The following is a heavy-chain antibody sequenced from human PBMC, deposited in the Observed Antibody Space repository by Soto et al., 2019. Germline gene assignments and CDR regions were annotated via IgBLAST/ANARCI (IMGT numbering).Heavy chain of an antibody. V-gene: IGHV4-30-4*01. J-gene: IGHJ4*02. D-gene: IGHD3-10*01. Sequence: SETLSLTCSVSGGSINNDDYYWSWIRQPPGKGLEWIGYIYYTGSTYYNPSLKSRVTISVDTSKNQLSLKMTSVTAADTAVYYCARTLGSGSYYTLDHWGQGTLVTVS. CDR3: ARTLGSGSYYTLDH. CDR2: IYYTGST. CDR1: GGSINNDDYY.